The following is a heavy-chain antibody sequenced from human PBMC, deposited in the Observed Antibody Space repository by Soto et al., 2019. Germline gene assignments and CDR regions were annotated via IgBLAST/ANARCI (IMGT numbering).Heavy chain of an antibody. CDR3: ATSPVRPDDAFHI. Sequence: GGSLRLSCAASGFTFSGYWMGWVRQAPGKGLDWVAIIHHDGTDQYYVDSVKGRFTISRDNAKNSLFLHMSSLRAEDTAVYYCATSPVRPDDAFHIWGQGTMVTV. CDR2: IHHDGTDQ. CDR1: GFTFSGYW. V-gene: IGHV3-7*01. J-gene: IGHJ3*02.